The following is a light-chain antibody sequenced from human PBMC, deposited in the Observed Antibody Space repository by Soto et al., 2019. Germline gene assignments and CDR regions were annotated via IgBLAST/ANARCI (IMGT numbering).Light chain of an antibody. Sequence: EIVLTQSPGTLSLSPGERATLSCRASQSVSSSYLAWNQQKPGQAPRLLIYGASSRATGIPDRFSGSGSGTDFTLTISRLEPEDFAVYYCQQYGSSLPMYTFGQGTKLEIK. J-gene: IGKJ2*01. CDR2: GAS. V-gene: IGKV3-20*01. CDR1: QSVSSSY. CDR3: QQYGSSLPMYT.